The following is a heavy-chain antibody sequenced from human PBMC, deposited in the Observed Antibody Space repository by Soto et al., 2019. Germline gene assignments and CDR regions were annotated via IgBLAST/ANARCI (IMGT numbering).Heavy chain of an antibody. CDR1: GGSISSGDYY. Sequence: SETLSLTCTVSGGSISSGDYYWSWIRQPPGKGLEWIGYIYYSGSTYYNPSLKSRATISVDTSKNQFSLKLSSVTAADTAVYYCARAWERGFDPWGQGTLVTVSS. CDR2: IYYSGST. V-gene: IGHV4-30-4*01. CDR3: ARAWERGFDP. J-gene: IGHJ5*02. D-gene: IGHD1-26*01.